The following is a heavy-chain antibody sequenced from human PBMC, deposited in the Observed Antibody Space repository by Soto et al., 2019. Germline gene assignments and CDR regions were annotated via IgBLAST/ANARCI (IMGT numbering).Heavy chain of an antibody. CDR2: ISAYNGNT. V-gene: IGHV1-18*01. CDR3: ARTTVTTEPGVSDGGFFDY. CDR1: GYTFTSYG. J-gene: IGHJ4*02. Sequence: ASVKVSCKASGYTFTSYGISWVRQAPGQGLEWMGWISAYNGNTNYAQKLQGRVTMTTDTSTSTAYMELRSLRSDDTAVYYCARTTVTTEPGVSDGGFFDYWGQGTLVTVSS. D-gene: IGHD4-17*01.